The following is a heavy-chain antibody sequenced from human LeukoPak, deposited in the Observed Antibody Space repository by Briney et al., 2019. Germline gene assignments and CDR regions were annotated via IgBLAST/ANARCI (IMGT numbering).Heavy chain of an antibody. V-gene: IGHV5-51*01. Sequence: GIIYPGDSDTRYSPSFQGQVTISADKSISTAYLQWSSLKASDTAMYYCARHNRGDSYGYDYWGQGTPVTVSS. D-gene: IGHD5-18*01. J-gene: IGHJ4*02. CDR2: IYPGDSDT. CDR3: ARHNRGDSYGYDY.